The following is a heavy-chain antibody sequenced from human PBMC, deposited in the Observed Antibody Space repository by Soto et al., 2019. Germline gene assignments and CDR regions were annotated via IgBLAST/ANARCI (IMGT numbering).Heavy chain of an antibody. D-gene: IGHD6-19*01. J-gene: IGHJ3*02. CDR3: AKAYSSGWYLLGAFDI. CDR2: ISYDGSNK. CDR1: GFTFSSYG. V-gene: IGHV3-30*18. Sequence: WGSLSLSCAASGFTFSSYGMHWVRQAPGKGLEWVAVISYDGSNKYYADSVKGRFTISRDNSKNTLYLQMNSLRAEDTAVYYCAKAYSSGWYLLGAFDIWGQGRMVTVSS.